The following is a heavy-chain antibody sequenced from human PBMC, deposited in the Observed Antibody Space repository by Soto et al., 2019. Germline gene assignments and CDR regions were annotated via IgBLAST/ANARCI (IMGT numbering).Heavy chain of an antibody. J-gene: IGHJ4*01. CDR3: TTDSYINIIVVRFDY. V-gene: IGHV3-33*01. CDR1: GFTFSSYG. CDR2: IWYDVSNK. D-gene: IGHD3-22*01. Sequence: GGSLRLSCAASGFTFSSYGMHWVRQAPGKGLEWVAVIWYDVSNKYYADSVKGRFTISGDNSKNTLYLQMNSLKIEDTAVYYCTTDSYINIIVVRFDYWGHGTLVTVSS.